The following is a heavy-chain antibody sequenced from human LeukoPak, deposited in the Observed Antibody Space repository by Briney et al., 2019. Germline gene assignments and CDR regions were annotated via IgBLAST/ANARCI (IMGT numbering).Heavy chain of an antibody. Sequence: GGSLRLSFATSGFTFSSFAMSWVRQAPGKGLEWVSSISGSGESTYYADYVKGRFTVSRDNSKNTLNLQLNSLRAEDTAVYYCAKDAIGQYRPYYFDCWGQGTLVTVSS. CDR2: ISGSGEST. V-gene: IGHV3-23*01. CDR3: AKDAIGQYRPYYFDC. D-gene: IGHD3-16*02. J-gene: IGHJ4*02. CDR1: GFTFSSFA.